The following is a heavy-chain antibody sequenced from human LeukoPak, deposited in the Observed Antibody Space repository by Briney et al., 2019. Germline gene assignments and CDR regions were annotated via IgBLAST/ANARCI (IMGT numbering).Heavy chain of an antibody. CDR3: AKGAYDYIEIGYFDS. CDR1: GFTFSSFA. D-gene: IGHD5-12*01. V-gene: IGHV3-23*01. CDR2: LIGSSGST. Sequence: GGSLRLSCVGSGFTFSSFAMSWVRQAPGKGLEWVSVLIGSSGSTDYADSVKGRFTISRDNSKNTVFLQMNSLRAEDTAIYYCAKGAYDYIEIGYFDSWGQGTLVTVSS. J-gene: IGHJ4*02.